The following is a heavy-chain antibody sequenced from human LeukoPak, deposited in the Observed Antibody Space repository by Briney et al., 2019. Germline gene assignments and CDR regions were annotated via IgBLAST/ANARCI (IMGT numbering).Heavy chain of an antibody. D-gene: IGHD2-2*01. V-gene: IGHV1-46*01. J-gene: IGHJ3*02. CDR2: INPSGGST. Sequence: GASVKVSCKASGYTFTSYYMHWVRQAPGQGLEWMGIINPSGGSTSYAQKLQGRVTMTRDTSTSTVYMELSSLTSEDTAVYYCARGRGVVVPAAPTGDPFDIWGQGTMVTVSS. CDR1: GYTFTSYY. CDR3: ARGRGVVVPAAPTGDPFDI.